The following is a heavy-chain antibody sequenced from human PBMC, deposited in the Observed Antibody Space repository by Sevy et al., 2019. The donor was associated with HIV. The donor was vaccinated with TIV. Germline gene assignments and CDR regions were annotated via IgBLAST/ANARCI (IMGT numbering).Heavy chain of an antibody. CDR3: ANAYSGRYSHSYLYALDV. V-gene: IGHV3-30*18. CDR2: ISHDGINE. J-gene: IGHJ6*02. D-gene: IGHD2-21*01. Sequence: GGSLRLSCIGSGFSFSYYGIHWVRQAPGKGLDWVALISHDGINEYYADSVKGRLTISRDNSKNTVYLEMNSLRNEDTSIYFCANAYSGRYSHSYLYALDVWGQGTTVTVSS. CDR1: GFSFSYYG.